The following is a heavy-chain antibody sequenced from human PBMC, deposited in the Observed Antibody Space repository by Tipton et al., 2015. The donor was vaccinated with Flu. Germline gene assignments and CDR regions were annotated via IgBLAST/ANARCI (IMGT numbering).Heavy chain of an antibody. V-gene: IGHV4-38-2*01. CDR1: GYSISSGYY. CDR3: ARHGPGLGYCSGGSCYEVKY. Sequence: TLSLTCAVSGYSISSGYYWGWIRQPPGKGLEWIGSIYHSGSTYYNPSLKSRVTISVDTSKNQFSLKLSSVTAADTAVYYCARHGPGLGYCSGGSCYEVKYWGQGTLFTVSS. D-gene: IGHD2-15*01. J-gene: IGHJ4*02. CDR2: IYHSGST.